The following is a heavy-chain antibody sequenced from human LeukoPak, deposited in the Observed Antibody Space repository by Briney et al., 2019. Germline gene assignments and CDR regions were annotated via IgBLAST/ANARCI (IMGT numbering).Heavy chain of an antibody. Sequence: SETLSLTCTVSGGSISTSNYYWGWIRQPPGKGLEWIGNIFYSGSTYYSPSLRSRVTISLDTSRNQFSLKLSSVTAADTAVYYCARLGYCSGGSCLFDPWGQGTLVTVSS. V-gene: IGHV4-39*07. CDR1: GGSISTSNYY. D-gene: IGHD2-15*01. CDR3: ARLGYCSGGSCLFDP. CDR2: IFYSGST. J-gene: IGHJ5*02.